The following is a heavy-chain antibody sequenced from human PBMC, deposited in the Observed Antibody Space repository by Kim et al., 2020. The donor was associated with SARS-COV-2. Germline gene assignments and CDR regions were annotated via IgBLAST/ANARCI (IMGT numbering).Heavy chain of an antibody. D-gene: IGHD5-18*01. V-gene: IGHV1-8*01. CDR2: NT. Sequence: NTDYAQKFQGRLTMTRNTSISTAYMELSSLRSEDTAVYYCARRRTYSYDFWGQGTLVTVSS. J-gene: IGHJ4*02. CDR3: ARRRTYSYDF.